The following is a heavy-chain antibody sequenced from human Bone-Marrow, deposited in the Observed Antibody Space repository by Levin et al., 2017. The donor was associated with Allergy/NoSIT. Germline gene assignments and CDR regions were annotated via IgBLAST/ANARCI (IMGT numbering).Heavy chain of an antibody. CDR3: ARDPGGDYFDY. D-gene: IGHD2-21*01. CDR1: DSSISSGHF. J-gene: IGHJ4*02. V-gene: IGHV4-38-2*02. CDR2: VSHSGST. Sequence: SETLSLTCVVSDSSISSGHFWGWIQQSPGRGLEWIGTVSHSGSTYYNPSLKSRVIISLDTPKNQFSLNLRSVTAADTAVYYCARDPGGDYFDYWGQGTLVSVSS.